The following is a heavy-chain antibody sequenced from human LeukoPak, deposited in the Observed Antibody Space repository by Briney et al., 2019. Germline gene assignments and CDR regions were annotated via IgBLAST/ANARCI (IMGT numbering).Heavy chain of an antibody. CDR2: IYPGDSDT. V-gene: IGHV5-51*01. CDR3: ARQKVYGITAAGPAVSYYYYYMDV. D-gene: IGHD6-13*01. Sequence: GQSLKISCKGSGYSFTTDCIGWVRHIPGQGLEWIGIIYPGDSDTRYSPSFQGQVTISADKSTSTAYLQWSSLKDSDTAMYYCARQKVYGITAAGPAVSYYYYYMDVWGKGTTVTISS. J-gene: IGHJ6*03. CDR1: GYSFTTDC.